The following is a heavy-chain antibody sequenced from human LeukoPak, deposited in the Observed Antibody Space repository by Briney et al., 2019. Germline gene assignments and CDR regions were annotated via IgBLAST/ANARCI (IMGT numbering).Heavy chain of an antibody. D-gene: IGHD3-22*01. CDR2: INHSGST. V-gene: IGHV4-34*01. J-gene: IGHJ5*02. CDR1: GGSFSGYY. Sequence: SETLSLTCAVYGGSFSGYYWSWIRQPPGKGLEWIGEINHSGSTNYNPSLKSRVTISVDTSKNQFSLKLSSVTAADTAVYYCARGGRSYYYDSSGPRPPMGFDPWGQGTLVTVSS. CDR3: ARGGRSYYYDSSGPRPPMGFDP.